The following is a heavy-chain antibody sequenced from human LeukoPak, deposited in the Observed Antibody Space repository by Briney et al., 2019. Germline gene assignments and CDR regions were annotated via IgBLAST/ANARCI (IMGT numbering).Heavy chain of an antibody. Sequence: ASVKVSCKASGGTFSSHAISWVRQAPGQGLEWMGGIIPIFGTANYAQKFQGRVTITADESTSTAYMELSSLRSEDTAVYYCASGLYYGSGSYPYYYYGMDVWGKGTTVTVSS. D-gene: IGHD3-10*01. J-gene: IGHJ6*04. V-gene: IGHV1-69*13. CDR1: GGTFSSHA. CDR3: ASGLYYGSGSYPYYYYGMDV. CDR2: IIPIFGTA.